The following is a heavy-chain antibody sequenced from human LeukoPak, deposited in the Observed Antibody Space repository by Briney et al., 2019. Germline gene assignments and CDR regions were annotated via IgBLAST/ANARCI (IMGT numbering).Heavy chain of an antibody. J-gene: IGHJ4*02. V-gene: IGHV3-23*01. Sequence: GRSLRLSCAGSGFRFGDYAMHWVRQAPGKGLEWVSAISGGGETTYYADSVKGRFTISRDNSESTLYLRMDSLGADDTAVYYCAKVREAWDYWGQGTQVTVSS. CDR2: ISGGGETT. CDR3: AKVREAWDY. CDR1: GFRFGDYA. D-gene: IGHD5-24*01.